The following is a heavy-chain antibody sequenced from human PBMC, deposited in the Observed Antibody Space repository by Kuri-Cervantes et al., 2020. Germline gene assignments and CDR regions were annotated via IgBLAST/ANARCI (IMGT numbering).Heavy chain of an antibody. CDR2: ISSSGSTI. J-gene: IGHJ6*02. Sequence: GGFRRSSCAASGFTSSNYYMSWFRQAPGKGLEWVSYISSSGSTIYYADSVKGRFTISRDNAKNSLYLQMNSLRAEDTAVYYCARGRGYSGYGDYYYYYGMDVWGQGTTVTVSS. CDR3: ARGRGYSGYGDYYYYYGMDV. V-gene: IGHV3-11*01. CDR1: GFTSSNYY. D-gene: IGHD5-12*01.